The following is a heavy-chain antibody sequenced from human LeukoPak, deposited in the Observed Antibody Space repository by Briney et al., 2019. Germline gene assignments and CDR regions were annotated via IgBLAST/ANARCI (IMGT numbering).Heavy chain of an antibody. CDR2: INPNSGGT. CDR1: GYTFTDYY. Sequence: ASVKISCKASGYTFTDYYMHWVQQAPGKGLEWMGWINPNSGGTNYAQKFQGRVTMTRDTSISTAYMELSRLRSDDTAVYYCARVSCSSTSCYITGGYEYFQHWARAPWSPSPQ. CDR3: ARVSCSSTSCYITGGYEYFQH. J-gene: IGHJ1*01. D-gene: IGHD2-2*01. V-gene: IGHV1-2*02.